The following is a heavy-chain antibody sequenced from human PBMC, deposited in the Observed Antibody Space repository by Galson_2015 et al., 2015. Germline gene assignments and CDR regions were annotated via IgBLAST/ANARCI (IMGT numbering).Heavy chain of an antibody. V-gene: IGHV3-23*01. Sequence: SLRLSCAASGFTFSSYAMSWVRQAPGKGLEWVSTISGSGGSTYYADSVKGRFTISRDNSKNTLYLQMNSLRAEDTAVYYCVKDMGGVVVVAAKNKPDYWGQGTLVTVSS. CDR1: GFTFSSYA. CDR3: VKDMGGVVVVAAKNKPDY. CDR2: ISGSGGST. J-gene: IGHJ4*02. D-gene: IGHD2-15*01.